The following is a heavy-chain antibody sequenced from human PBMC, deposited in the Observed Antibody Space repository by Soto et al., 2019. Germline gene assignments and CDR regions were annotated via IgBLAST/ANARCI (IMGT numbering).Heavy chain of an antibody. Sequence: TGGSVRFSCAASRLTFRSYSMSWVSQSPGKGVESVSAISVLXGSTYYAASVKGRFTIYRDNSKNTLYLQMSSLTAEDTAVCYCAKRISGWYVGVYWGQGTLVTVSS. J-gene: IGHJ4*02. CDR1: RLTFRSYS. CDR2: ISVLXGST. CDR3: AKRISGWYVGVY. V-gene: IGHV3-23*01. D-gene: IGHD6-19*01.